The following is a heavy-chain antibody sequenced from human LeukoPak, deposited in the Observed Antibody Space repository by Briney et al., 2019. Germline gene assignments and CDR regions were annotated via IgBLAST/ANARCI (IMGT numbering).Heavy chain of an antibody. CDR3: ASVEMATVSLVY. CDR2: IYYSGCT. J-gene: IGHJ4*02. V-gene: IGHV4-59*01. Sequence: PSETLSLTFTVSGGSISSYYWRWIRQPPGKGLEWIGDIYYSGCTNYNPSLTSRGTISVDTSKNQFSLKLSSVTAADTAVYYCASVEMATVSLVYWGQGTLVTVSS. D-gene: IGHD5-24*01. CDR1: GGSISSYY.